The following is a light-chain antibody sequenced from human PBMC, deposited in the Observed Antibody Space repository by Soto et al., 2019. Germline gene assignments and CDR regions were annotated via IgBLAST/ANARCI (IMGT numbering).Light chain of an antibody. V-gene: IGKV1-17*01. Sequence: DIQMTQSPSSLSASVGDRVTITCRASQGIRNDLAWYQQKPGKAPKRLIYGASSLQSGVPSRFSGSGSGTEFTLTISSLQPEDFATYYCLQHNSYPPYTFGQGTRLEIK. J-gene: IGKJ2*01. CDR1: QGIRND. CDR2: GAS. CDR3: LQHNSYPPYT.